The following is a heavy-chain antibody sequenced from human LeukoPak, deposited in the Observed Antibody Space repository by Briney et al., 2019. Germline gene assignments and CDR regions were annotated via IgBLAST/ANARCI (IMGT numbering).Heavy chain of an antibody. CDR1: GGSVSGYY. CDR3: ARLPFSSSSGWYSFDY. D-gene: IGHD6-19*01. J-gene: IGHJ4*02. Sequence: SETLSLTCVVSGGSVSGYYWGWIRQPPGRGLEWIGYVYYSGSTNYNPSFKSRITISVDTSRNQFSLQLSSVTAADTAVYYCARLPFSSSSGWYSFDYWGQGTLVTVSS. V-gene: IGHV4-59*02. CDR2: VYYSGST.